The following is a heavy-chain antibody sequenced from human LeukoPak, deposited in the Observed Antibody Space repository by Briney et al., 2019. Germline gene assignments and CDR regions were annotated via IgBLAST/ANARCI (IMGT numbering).Heavy chain of an antibody. CDR1: GFTFSTFG. Sequence: GGSLRLSCAASGFTFSTFGMHWVRQAPGKGLEWVAAISHDGSNQYYIDSVKGRFTISRDKSKNSLYLQMNSLRAEDTAVYYCTKLNNYDDYWGQGTQVTVSS. D-gene: IGHD1/OR15-1a*01. J-gene: IGHJ4*02. CDR2: ISHDGSNQ. V-gene: IGHV3-30*18. CDR3: TKLNNYDDY.